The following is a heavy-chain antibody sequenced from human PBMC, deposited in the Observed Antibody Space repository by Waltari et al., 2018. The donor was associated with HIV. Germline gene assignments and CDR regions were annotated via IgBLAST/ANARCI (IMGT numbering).Heavy chain of an antibody. D-gene: IGHD3-22*01. CDR2: IYYSGST. CDR3: ARKTPEGKVVVTPFDY. CDR1: GGSISSSSYY. Sequence: QLQLQESGPGLVKPSETLSLTCTVSGGSISSSSYYWGWIRQPPGKGLEWIGSIYYSGSTYYNPSLKSRVTISVDTSKNQFSLKLSSVTAADTAVYYCARKTPEGKVVVTPFDYWGQGTLVTVSS. V-gene: IGHV4-39*01. J-gene: IGHJ4*02.